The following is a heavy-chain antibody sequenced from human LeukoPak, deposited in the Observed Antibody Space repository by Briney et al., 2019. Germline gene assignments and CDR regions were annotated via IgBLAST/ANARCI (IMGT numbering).Heavy chain of an antibody. Sequence: SETLSLTCTVSGGSISSGGYYWSWIRQHPGKGLEWIGYIYYSGSTYYNPSLKGRVSISVDTSKNQFSLKLSSVTAADTAVYYCARDRFHCSSTSCYTLPYMDVWGKGTTVTVSS. CDR2: IYYSGST. CDR1: GGSISSGGYY. J-gene: IGHJ6*03. D-gene: IGHD2-2*02. V-gene: IGHV4-31*03. CDR3: ARDRFHCSSTSCYTLPYMDV.